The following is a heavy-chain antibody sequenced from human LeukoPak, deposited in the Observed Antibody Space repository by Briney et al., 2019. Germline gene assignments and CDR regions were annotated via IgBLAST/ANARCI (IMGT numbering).Heavy chain of an antibody. V-gene: IGHV3-23*01. CDR1: GFTFSSYA. J-gene: IGHJ5*02. D-gene: IGHD2-2*01. CDR2: ISGSGGST. Sequence: GGSLRLSSAASGFTFSSYAMSGVRQAPGKGLEWVSAISGSGGSTYYADSVKGRFTISRDNSKNTLYLQMNSLRAEDTAVYYCANSAGWHQLLPWFDPCGQGTLVTVSS. CDR3: ANSAGWHQLLPWFDP.